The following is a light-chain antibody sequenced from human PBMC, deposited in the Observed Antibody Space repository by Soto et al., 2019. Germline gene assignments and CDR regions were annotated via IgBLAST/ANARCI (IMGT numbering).Light chain of an antibody. CDR3: QQYGSSPIT. Sequence: EIVLTQSPGTLSLSPGERATLSCRASRSVTSSDLAWYQQKPGQAPRLLISGASSRATGIPDRFSGSGSGTDFTLTISRLEPEDFAVYYCQQYGSSPITFGQGTRLEIK. CDR2: GAS. V-gene: IGKV3-20*01. CDR1: RSVTSSD. J-gene: IGKJ5*01.